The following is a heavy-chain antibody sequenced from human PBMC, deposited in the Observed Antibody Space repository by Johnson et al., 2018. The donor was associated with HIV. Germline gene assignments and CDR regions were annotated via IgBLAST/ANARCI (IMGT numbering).Heavy chain of an antibody. CDR1: GFTFSSYW. CDR3: AKDWGIAAAGTDAFDI. D-gene: IGHD6-13*01. V-gene: IGHV3-7*01. J-gene: IGHJ3*02. CDR2: IKQDGSEK. Sequence: VQLVESGGGLKQPGGSLRLSCAASGFTFSSYWMSWVRQAPGKGLEWVANIKQDGSEKYYVDSVKGRFTISRDNAKNSLYLQMNSLRAEDTAVYYCAKDWGIAAAGTDAFDIWGQGTMVTVSS.